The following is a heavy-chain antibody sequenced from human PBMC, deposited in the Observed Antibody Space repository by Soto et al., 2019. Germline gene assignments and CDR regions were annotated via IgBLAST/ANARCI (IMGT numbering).Heavy chain of an antibody. CDR3: ARFTVYTIVTSSWCDYVDW. CDR1: GFTFSSSA. D-gene: IGHD3-16*01. V-gene: IGHV3-23*01. Sequence: EVQLLDSGGGLVQPGGSLRLSCAASGFTFSSSAMSWVRQAPGKGLEWVSAVSGSGGTTYYADSVRGRFTISRDNSKNTLYLQMNSLNAEDTAIYFCARFTVYTIVTSSWCDYVDWWGQGTLVTVSS. J-gene: IGHJ4*02. CDR2: VSGSGGTT.